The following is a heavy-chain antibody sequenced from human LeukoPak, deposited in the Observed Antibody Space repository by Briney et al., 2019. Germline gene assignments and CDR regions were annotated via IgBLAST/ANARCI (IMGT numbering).Heavy chain of an antibody. V-gene: IGHV4-31*03. CDR1: GGSISSGGYY. CDR3: ARGDVTHSGYDIYYYGLDV. D-gene: IGHD5-12*01. J-gene: IGHJ6*02. CDR2: IYYSWST. Sequence: SETLSLTCTVSGGSISSGGYYWSWIRQHPGKGLEWIGYIYYSWSTYYNPSLKSRVTISVGTSKNQFSLKLSSVTAADTAVYYCARGDVTHSGYDIYYYGLDVWGQGTTVTVSS.